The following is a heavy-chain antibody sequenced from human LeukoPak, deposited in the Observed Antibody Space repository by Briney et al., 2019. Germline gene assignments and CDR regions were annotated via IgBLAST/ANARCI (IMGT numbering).Heavy chain of an antibody. CDR2: ISYDGSNK. CDR3: ARDQGLLRFLEWSFDY. CDR1: GFTFSNYA. V-gene: IGHV3-30-3*01. D-gene: IGHD3-3*01. J-gene: IGHJ4*02. Sequence: PGRSLRLSCAASGFTFSNYAMHWVRQAPGKGLEWVAVISYDGSNKYYADSVKGRFTISRDNSRNTLYLQMNSLRAEDTAVYYCARDQGLLRFLEWSFDYWGQGTLVTVSS.